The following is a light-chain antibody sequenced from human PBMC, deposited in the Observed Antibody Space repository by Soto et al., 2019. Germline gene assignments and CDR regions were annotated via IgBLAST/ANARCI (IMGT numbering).Light chain of an antibody. CDR1: QRISSW. V-gene: IGKV1-5*03. Sequence: DIQMTQSPSTLSASVGDRVTLTCRASQRISSWLAWYQQKPGQAPKLLIYKASSLESGVPSRFSGSGSGTEFTLTISRLQPDDFATYYCQQYNSYSRTFGQGTKVEIK. CDR2: KAS. CDR3: QQYNSYSRT. J-gene: IGKJ1*01.